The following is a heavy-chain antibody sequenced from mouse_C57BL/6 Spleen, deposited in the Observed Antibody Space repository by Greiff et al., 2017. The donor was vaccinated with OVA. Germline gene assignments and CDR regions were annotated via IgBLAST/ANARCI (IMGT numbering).Heavy chain of an antibody. CDR2: IYWDDDK. D-gene: IGHD1-1*01. V-gene: IGHV8-12*01. J-gene: IGHJ1*03. CDR3: ARYYYYGSSRYFDV. CDR1: GFSLSTSGMG. Sequence: SGPGILQSSQTLSLTCSFSGFSLSTSGMGVSWIRQPSGKGLEWLVHIYWDDDKRYNPFLKSRLTITKETSRNQVFLKITSVDTADTATYYGARYYYYGSSRYFDVWGTGTTVTVSS.